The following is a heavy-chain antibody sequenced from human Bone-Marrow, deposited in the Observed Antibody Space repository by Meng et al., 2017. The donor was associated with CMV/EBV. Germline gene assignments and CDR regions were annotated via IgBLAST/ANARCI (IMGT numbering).Heavy chain of an antibody. V-gene: IGHV4-30-4*08. D-gene: IGHD6-13*01. CDR1: GCSNSSGDYY. Sequence: QVQLQESGPGLVKPSPTLSLTCTVSGCSNSSGDYYWSWIRQPPGKGLEWIGYIYYSGSTYYNPSLKRRVTISVDTSKNQFSLKLSSVTAADTAVYYCAGTPIAAAGLFDYWGQGTLVTVSS. J-gene: IGHJ4*02. CDR3: AGTPIAAAGLFDY. CDR2: IYYSGST.